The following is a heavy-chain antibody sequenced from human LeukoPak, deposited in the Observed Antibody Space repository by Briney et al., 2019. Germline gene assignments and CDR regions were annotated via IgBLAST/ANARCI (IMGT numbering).Heavy chain of an antibody. CDR1: GFTFSSYA. D-gene: IGHD3-22*01. Sequence: GGSLRLSCAASGFTFSSYAMSWVRQAPGKGLEWVSAISGSGGSTYYADSVKGRFTISRDNSKNTLYLQMSSLRAEDTAVYYCAKLSPRGSEVVVITSFDYWGQGTLVTVSS. V-gene: IGHV3-23*01. CDR3: AKLSPRGSEVVVITSFDY. J-gene: IGHJ4*02. CDR2: ISGSGGST.